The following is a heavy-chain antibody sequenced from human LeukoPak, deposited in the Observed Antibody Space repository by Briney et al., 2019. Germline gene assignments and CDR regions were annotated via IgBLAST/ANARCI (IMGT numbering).Heavy chain of an antibody. CDR3: ATPVPHGSDPSLYYYYMDV. Sequence: GGSLRLSCAASGFTFSSYEMNWVRQAPGKGLEWVANIKEDGSEKKYVDSVKGRFTISRDNAKNSLYLQMNSLRAEDTAVYCCATPVPHGSDPSLYYYYMDVWGKGTTVTISS. V-gene: IGHV3-7*01. D-gene: IGHD3-10*01. CDR2: IKEDGSEK. CDR1: GFTFSSYE. J-gene: IGHJ6*03.